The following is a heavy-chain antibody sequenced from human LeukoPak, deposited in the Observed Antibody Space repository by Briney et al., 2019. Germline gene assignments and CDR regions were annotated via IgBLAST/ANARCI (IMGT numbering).Heavy chain of an antibody. CDR3: GRDLSAFK. J-gene: IGHJ4*02. Sequence: ETLSLTCAVYGGSFSGYYWSWVRQAPGKGLEWVANIKHDGSEKYYVDSVKGRVTISRDNAKNSLYLQMNRLRAEDTAGYYCGRDLSAFKWGQGTLVTVSA. CDR2: IKHDGSEK. CDR1: GGSFSGYY. V-gene: IGHV3-7*01.